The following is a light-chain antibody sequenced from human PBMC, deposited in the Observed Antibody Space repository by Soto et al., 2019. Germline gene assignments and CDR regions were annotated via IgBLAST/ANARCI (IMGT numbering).Light chain of an antibody. V-gene: IGLV2-14*03. Sequence: SVLTQPASVSGSPGQSITISFTGTSSDVGTYKYVSWYQQHPGKAPKLMIYDVSNRPSGVSNRFSGSKSGNTASLTISGLQAEDEADYYCNSYTTSSTLVFGTGTKVTVL. J-gene: IGLJ1*01. CDR1: SSDVGTYKY. CDR3: NSYTTSSTLV. CDR2: DVS.